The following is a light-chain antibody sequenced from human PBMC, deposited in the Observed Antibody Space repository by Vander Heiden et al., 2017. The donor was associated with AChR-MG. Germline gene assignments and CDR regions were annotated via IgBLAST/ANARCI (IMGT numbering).Light chain of an antibody. V-gene: IGKV3D-15*01. J-gene: IGKJ1*01. CDR1: PCFWTN. CDR2: DTS. Sequence: EVVMTHSPATLSVAPGERATPSCRANPCFWTNLASSQVKPGQAPRLLIYDTSSRAAGIPDRFSGRGSGTEFTRTISGLQSEDFAVYCCQQYNVWPPWTFGKGTKVEIK. CDR3: QQYNVWPPWT.